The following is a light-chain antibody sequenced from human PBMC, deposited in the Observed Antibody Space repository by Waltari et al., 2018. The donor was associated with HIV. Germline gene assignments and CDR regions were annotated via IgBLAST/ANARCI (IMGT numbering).Light chain of an antibody. J-gene: IGLJ2*01. CDR2: YYF. Sequence: SYVVSQPPSESVAPGQTAVITCGGNNIGSKNVQWYQQKPGQAPVLVIDYYFDRPSGIPERLSGSSSGNTATLTIRRVEAGDEADYYCQVWDSTTDHVIFGGGTKLTVL. V-gene: IGLV3-21*04. CDR3: QVWDSTTDHVI. CDR1: NIGSKN.